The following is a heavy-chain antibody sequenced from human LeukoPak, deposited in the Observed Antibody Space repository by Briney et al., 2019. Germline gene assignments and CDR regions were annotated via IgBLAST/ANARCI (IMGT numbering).Heavy chain of an antibody. D-gene: IGHD3-10*01. CDR2: IHTSGST. CDR1: GGSISSYY. V-gene: IGHV4-4*07. CDR3: ARDYQYYGTYGMDV. Sequence: ASETLSLTCTVSGGSISSYYWSWIRQPAGKGLEWIGRIHTSGSTNYNPSLKSRVTMSVDTPKNQFSLKLSSVTAADTAVYYCARDYQYYGTYGMDVWGQGTTVTVSS. J-gene: IGHJ6*02.